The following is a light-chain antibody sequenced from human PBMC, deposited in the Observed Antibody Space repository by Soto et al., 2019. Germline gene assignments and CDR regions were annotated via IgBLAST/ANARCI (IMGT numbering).Light chain of an antibody. V-gene: IGKV3D-15*01. CDR2: GAS. CDR1: QNVRKN. J-gene: IGKJ5*01. CDR3: QQRNIWPPVT. Sequence: VMTQSPGALSVTPGERATLSCRARQNVRKNLAWYQQKPGQAPRLLIYGASTRATGIPARFSGSGSGTDFTLTISSLEPEDSAIYYCQQRNIWPPVTFGQGTRLEIK.